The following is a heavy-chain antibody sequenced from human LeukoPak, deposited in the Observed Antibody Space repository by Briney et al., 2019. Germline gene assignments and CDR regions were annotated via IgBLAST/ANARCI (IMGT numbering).Heavy chain of an antibody. CDR1: GFTFSSYE. J-gene: IGHJ4*02. Sequence: PGGSLRLSCAASGFTFSSYEMNWVRQAPGKGLEWVSYISSSGSTIYYADSVKGRFTISRDNSKNMLFLQMNSLRAEDTAVYYCAKDLIVGALDYWGQGTLVTVSS. CDR3: AKDLIVGALDY. D-gene: IGHD1-26*01. CDR2: ISSSGSTI. V-gene: IGHV3-48*03.